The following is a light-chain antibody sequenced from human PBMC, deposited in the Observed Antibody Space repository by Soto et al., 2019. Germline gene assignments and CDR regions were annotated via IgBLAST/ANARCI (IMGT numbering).Light chain of an antibody. CDR1: LSVSSSY. CDR3: QQYGSSRWT. J-gene: IGKJ1*01. CDR2: GAS. V-gene: IGKV3-20*01. Sequence: EIVLTQSPGTLSLSPGERDTISCRASLSVSSSYLAWYQQNRGQAPRLLIYGASSRAPGIPDRFGGSGSGTDFTLTISRLEPEDFAVYYCQQYGSSRWTFGQGTKVDIK.